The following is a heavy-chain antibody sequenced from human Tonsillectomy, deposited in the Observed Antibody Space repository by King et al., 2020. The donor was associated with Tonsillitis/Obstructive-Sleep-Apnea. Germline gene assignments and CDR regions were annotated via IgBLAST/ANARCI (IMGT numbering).Heavy chain of an antibody. J-gene: IGHJ3*02. CDR2: ISGSETNT. D-gene: IGHD6-19*01. V-gene: IGHV3-23*04. Sequence: VQLVESGGGLVQPGGSLRLSCAASGFTFSSYAMSWVRQAPGKGLEWVSSISGSETNTYYADSVKGRFTISRDNSKNTLYLQMNSLRAEDTAVYHCAEGFKKGEWLVENSFDIWGRGTMVTVSS. CDR3: AEGFKKGEWLVENSFDI. CDR1: GFTFSSYA.